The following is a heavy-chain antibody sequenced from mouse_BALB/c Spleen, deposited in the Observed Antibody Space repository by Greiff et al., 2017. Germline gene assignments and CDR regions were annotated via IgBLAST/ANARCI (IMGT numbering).Heavy chain of an antibody. V-gene: IGHV1-69*02. CDR3: ARPRDYFDY. CDR2: IDPSDSYT. CDR1: GYTFTSYW. Sequence: QVQLKQPGAELVKPGASVKLSCKASGYTFTSYWMHWVKQRPGQGLEWIGEIDPSDSYTNYNQKFKGKATLTVDKSSSTAYMQLSSLTSEDSAVYYCARPRDYFDYWGQGTTLTVSS. J-gene: IGHJ2*01.